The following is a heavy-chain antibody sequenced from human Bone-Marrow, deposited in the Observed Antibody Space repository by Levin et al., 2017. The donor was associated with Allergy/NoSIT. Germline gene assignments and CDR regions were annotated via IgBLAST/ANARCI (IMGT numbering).Heavy chain of an antibody. J-gene: IGHJ5*02. CDR3: ASGGVTMIVVVIDNWFDP. Sequence: PSETLSLTCAVYGGSFSGYYWSWIRQPPGKGLEWIGEINHSGSTNYNPSLKSRVTISVDTSKNQFSLKLSSVTAADTAVYYCASGGVTMIVVVIDNWFDPWGQGTLVTVSS. D-gene: IGHD3-22*01. CDR1: GGSFSGYY. CDR2: INHSGST. V-gene: IGHV4-34*01.